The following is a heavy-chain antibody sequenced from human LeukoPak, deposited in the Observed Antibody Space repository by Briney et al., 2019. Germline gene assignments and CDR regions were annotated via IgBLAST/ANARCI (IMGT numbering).Heavy chain of an antibody. D-gene: IGHD6-13*01. CDR1: GGSISSSNW. CDR3: ARALGYSSSWHFDY. J-gene: IGHJ4*02. CDR2: IYHSGST. V-gene: IGHV4-4*02. Sequence: SETLSLTCAVSGGSISSSNWWSWVRQPPGKGLEWIGEIYHSGSTNYNPSLKSRVTISVDKSKNQFSLKLSSVTAADTAVYYCARALGYSSSWHFDYWGQGTLVTVSS.